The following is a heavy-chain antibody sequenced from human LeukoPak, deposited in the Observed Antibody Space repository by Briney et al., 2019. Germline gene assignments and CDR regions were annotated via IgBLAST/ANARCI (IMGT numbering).Heavy chain of an antibody. V-gene: IGHV1-2*02. CDR2: INPNSGGT. CDR1: GYTFTDYF. D-gene: IGHD6-13*01. CDR3: AREDGSSWNWFDP. J-gene: IGHJ5*02. Sequence: ASVKVSCKASGYTFTDYFMHWVRQAPGQGLEWMGWINPNSGGTHYAQKFQGRVTMTRDTSISTAYMELSRLRSDDTAVYYCAREDGSSWNWFDPWGQGTLVTVSS.